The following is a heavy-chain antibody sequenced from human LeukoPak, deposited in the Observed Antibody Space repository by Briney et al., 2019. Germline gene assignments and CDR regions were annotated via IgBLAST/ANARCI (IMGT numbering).Heavy chain of an antibody. CDR3: ARDRDNPYYAKFDP. D-gene: IGHD3-16*01. J-gene: IGHJ5*02. CDR1: GGSISSNSYY. Sequence: PSETLSLTCAVSGGSISSNSYYWGWIRQPPGKGLEWIGSIYYSGSTYYNPSLKSRVTISVDTSKNQFSLKLSSVTAADTAVYYCARDRDNPYYAKFDPWGQGTLVTVSS. V-gene: IGHV4-39*07. CDR2: IYYSGST.